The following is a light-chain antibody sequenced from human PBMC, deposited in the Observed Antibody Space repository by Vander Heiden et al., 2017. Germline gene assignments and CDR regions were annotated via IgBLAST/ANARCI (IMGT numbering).Light chain of an antibody. CDR2: DVS. J-gene: IGLJ2*01. V-gene: IGLV2-11*01. CDR3: SSYAGSYTVI. CDR1: SSDVGGYNY. Sequence: QSALTQARSVSGSSGQSAPISCSGTSSDVGGYNYVSWYQQHPGKAPKLMIYDVSKRPSGVPDRFSGSKSGNTASLTISGLQAEDEADYYCSSYAGSYTVIFGGGTKLTVL.